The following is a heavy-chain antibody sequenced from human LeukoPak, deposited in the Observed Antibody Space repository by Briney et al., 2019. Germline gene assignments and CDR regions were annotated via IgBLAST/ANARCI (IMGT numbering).Heavy chain of an antibody. CDR1: GGSISSNY. CDR2: INTIRST. Sequence: SETLSLTCTASGGSISSNYWSWIRQPPGKGLEWIGYINTIRSTNYNPSLKSRVSISLNTSRNQFSLKLTSVTAADTAVYYCARRGNGGFFDYWGQGIVVSVSS. J-gene: IGHJ4*02. D-gene: IGHD1-1*01. V-gene: IGHV4-4*09. CDR3: ARRGNGGFFDY.